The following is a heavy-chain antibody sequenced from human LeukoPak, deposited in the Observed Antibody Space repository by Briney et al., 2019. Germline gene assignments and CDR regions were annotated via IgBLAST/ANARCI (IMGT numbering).Heavy chain of an antibody. CDR3: ASYYGHYTRNWMDT. Sequence: ASVKVSCKASGYTFTDYYMHWVRQAPGQGLEWMGWIRPNSGDTKPAQRFQGRVTMTRDTSISTAYMELTRLTSDDTAVYYCASYYGHYTRNWMDTWGQGTLVTVSS. J-gene: IGHJ5*02. CDR2: IRPNSGDT. D-gene: IGHD4-17*01. V-gene: IGHV1-2*02. CDR1: GYTFTDYY.